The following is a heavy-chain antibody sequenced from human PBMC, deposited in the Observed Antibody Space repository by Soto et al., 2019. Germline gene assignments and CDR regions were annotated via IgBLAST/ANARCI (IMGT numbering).Heavy chain of an antibody. CDR3: ARFAKEENPKVGSWYYFDY. CDR1: GGSISSGGYF. D-gene: IGHD6-13*01. J-gene: IGHJ4*02. Sequence: PSETLSLTCTVSGGSISSGGYFWSWVRPHPGKGLEWIGNIYYSGRTYYNPSLQRRVTISVDTSKNQFSLKLSSVTAADTAVYYCARFAKEENPKVGSWYYFDYWGQGTRVTVSS. CDR2: IYYSGRT. V-gene: IGHV4-31*03.